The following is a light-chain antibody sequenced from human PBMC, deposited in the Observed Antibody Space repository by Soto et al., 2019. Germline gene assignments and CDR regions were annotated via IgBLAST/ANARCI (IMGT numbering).Light chain of an antibody. CDR1: RSDVGGYDY. CDR3: CSYAGSYSYV. J-gene: IGLJ1*01. V-gene: IGLV2-11*01. CDR2: DVI. Sequence: QSALTQPRSVSGSPGQSVSISCTGARSDVGGYDYVSWYQQHTDKAPKVIIYDVIKRPSGVPDRFSGSKSGNTASLTISGLQSDDEADYYCCSYAGSYSYVFGPGTKLTVL.